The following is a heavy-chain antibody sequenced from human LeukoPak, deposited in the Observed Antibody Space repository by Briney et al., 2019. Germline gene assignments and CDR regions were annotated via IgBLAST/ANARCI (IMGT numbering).Heavy chain of an antibody. Sequence: GGSLRLSCAASGFTFSSYAMSWVRQAPGKGLEWVSSISSSSSYIYYADSVKGRFTISRDNAKNSLYLQMNSLRAEDTAVYYCARAHMTTYYYDSSGYYPLNYWGQGTLVTVSS. CDR2: ISSSSSYI. V-gene: IGHV3-21*01. J-gene: IGHJ4*02. D-gene: IGHD3-22*01. CDR1: GFTFSSYA. CDR3: ARAHMTTYYYDSSGYYPLNY.